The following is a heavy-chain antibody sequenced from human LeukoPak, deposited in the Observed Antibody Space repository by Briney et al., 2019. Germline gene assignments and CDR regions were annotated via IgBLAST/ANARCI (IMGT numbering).Heavy chain of an antibody. CDR2: INWNGGST. CDR3: VRDFRSADY. J-gene: IGHJ4*02. CDR1: GFTFDDYG. V-gene: IGHV3-20*04. Sequence: GSLRLSCAASGFTFDDYGMSWVRQAPGKGLEWVSGINWNGGSTGYADSVKARFSISRDNARNTVYLQMNSLRAVDTAVYYCVRDFRSADYWGQGTLVTVSS.